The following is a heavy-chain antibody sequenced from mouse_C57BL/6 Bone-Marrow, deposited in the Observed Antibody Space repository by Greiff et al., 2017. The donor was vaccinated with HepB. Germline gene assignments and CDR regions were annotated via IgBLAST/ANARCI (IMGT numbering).Heavy chain of an antibody. J-gene: IGHJ1*03. CDR3: TRSGTTVVYWYFDV. CDR2: IDPETGGT. Sequence: VKLQESGAELVRPGASVTLSCKASGYTFTDYEMHWVKQTPVHGLEWIGAIDPETGGTAYNQKFKGKAILTADKSSSTAYMELRSLTSEDSAVYYCTRSGTTVVYWYFDVWGTGTTVTVSS. D-gene: IGHD1-1*01. V-gene: IGHV1-15*01. CDR1: GYTFTDYE.